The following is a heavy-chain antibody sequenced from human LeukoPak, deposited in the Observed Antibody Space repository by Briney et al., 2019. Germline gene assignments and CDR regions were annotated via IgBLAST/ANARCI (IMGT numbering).Heavy chain of an antibody. CDR2: INPNSGGT. D-gene: IGHD4-17*01. V-gene: IGHV1-2*02. CDR1: GYTFTGYY. Sequence: GASVKVSCKASGYTFTGYYMHWVRQAPGQGLEWMGWINPNSGGTNYAQKFQGRVTMTRDTSTSTVYMELSSLRSEDTAVYYCARDRTTVTTLIQVLGAFDIWGQGTMVTVSS. CDR3: ARDRTTVTTLIQVLGAFDI. J-gene: IGHJ3*02.